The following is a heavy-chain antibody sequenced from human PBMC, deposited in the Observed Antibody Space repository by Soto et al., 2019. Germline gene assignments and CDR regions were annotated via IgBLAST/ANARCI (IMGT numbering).Heavy chain of an antibody. CDR2: INHSGST. D-gene: IGHD1-7*01. Sequence: QVQLQQWGAGLLKPSETLSLTCAVYGVSLSGYYWSWIRQPPGKGLEWIGEINHSGSTNYNPSLNSRVTISVDASKTQFYLKLSSVTAADTAVYYCARRNFWFDPWGQGTLVTVSS. V-gene: IGHV4-34*01. CDR3: ARRNFWFDP. J-gene: IGHJ5*02. CDR1: GVSLSGYY.